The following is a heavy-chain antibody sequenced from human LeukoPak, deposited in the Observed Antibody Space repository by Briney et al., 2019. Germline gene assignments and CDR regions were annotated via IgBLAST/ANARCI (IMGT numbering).Heavy chain of an antibody. J-gene: IGHJ5*02. D-gene: IGHD2-2*01. CDR1: GFTFSRYA. CDR3: AKGIVPAAANWFDP. CDR2: ISGRGGST. V-gene: IGHV3-23*01. Sequence: GGSLRLSCAASGFTFSRYAMSWVRQAPGKGLEGVSAISGRGGSTYYADSGKGRFTISRDNSKNTLYLQMNSLRAEDTAVYYCAKGIVPAAANWFDPWGQGTLVTVSS.